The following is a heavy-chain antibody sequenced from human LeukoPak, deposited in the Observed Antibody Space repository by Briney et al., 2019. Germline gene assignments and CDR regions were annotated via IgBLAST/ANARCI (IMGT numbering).Heavy chain of an antibody. CDR3: AKGPPRWLQLRNHFDY. D-gene: IGHD5-24*01. CDR1: GFTFSSYG. Sequence: GGSLRLSCAASGFTFSSYGMHWVRQAPGKGLEWVAFIRYDGSNKYYADSVKGRFTISRDNSKNTLYLQMNSLRAEDTAVYYCAKGPPRWLQLRNHFDYWGQGTLVTVSS. V-gene: IGHV3-30*02. CDR2: IRYDGSNK. J-gene: IGHJ4*02.